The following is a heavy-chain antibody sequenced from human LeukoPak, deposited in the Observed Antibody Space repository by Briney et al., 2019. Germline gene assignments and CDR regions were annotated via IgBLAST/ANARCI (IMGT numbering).Heavy chain of an antibody. CDR3: ARAMTSLYYFDY. D-gene: IGHD2-2*01. V-gene: IGHV1-69*04. Sequence: SVKVSCKASGGTFSSYAISWVRQAPGQGLEWMGRIIPILGIANYAQKFQGRVTITADESTSTAYVELSSLRSEDTAVYYCARAMTSLYYFDYWGQGTLVTVSS. J-gene: IGHJ4*02. CDR2: IIPILGIA. CDR1: GGTFSSYA.